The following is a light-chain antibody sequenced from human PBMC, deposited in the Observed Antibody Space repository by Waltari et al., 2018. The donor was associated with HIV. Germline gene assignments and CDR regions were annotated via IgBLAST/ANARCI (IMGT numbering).Light chain of an antibody. V-gene: IGKV4-1*01. Sequence: DIVMTQSPDSLAVSLGESATINCKSSQSVLSSSNNKNYLTWYQQKPGQPPKLLLFWASTRQSGVPDRFSGSGSGADFTLTISSLQAEDVAVYYCQQCYSTPYTFGQGTKLEIK. CDR2: WAS. CDR1: QSVLSSSNNKNY. J-gene: IGKJ2*01. CDR3: QQCYSTPYT.